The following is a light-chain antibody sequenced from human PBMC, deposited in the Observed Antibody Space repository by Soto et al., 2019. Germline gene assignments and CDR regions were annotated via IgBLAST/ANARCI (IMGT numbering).Light chain of an antibody. CDR2: GAS. CDR3: QQSNNGPYT. V-gene: IGKV3-15*01. CDR1: QSGSAN. Sequence: EIVMTQSPATLSVSPGERVILSCRASQSGSANLAWYQQKPGQAPRLLIYGASTRATTIPARLSCSGSGTDFTLTVSSMQSEDFAVYYCQQSNNGPYTFGQGNRLDI. J-gene: IGKJ2*01.